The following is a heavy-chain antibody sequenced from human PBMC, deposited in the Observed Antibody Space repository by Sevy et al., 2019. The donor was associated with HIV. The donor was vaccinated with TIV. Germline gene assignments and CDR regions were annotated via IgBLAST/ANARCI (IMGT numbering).Heavy chain of an antibody. D-gene: IGHD2-2*01. V-gene: IGHV4-39*01. CDR1: GDSISNSRYY. CDR2: VYYSGST. J-gene: IGHJ4*02. CDR3: ANQPLTLISPPDS. Sequence: SETLSLTCTVSGDSISNSRYYWGWIRQPPGKGLEWIGSVYYSGSTYYNPSLKSRVTLSIDTSKNQFLLKVNSVTATDTAVYYCANQPLTLISPPDSWGQGTLVTISS.